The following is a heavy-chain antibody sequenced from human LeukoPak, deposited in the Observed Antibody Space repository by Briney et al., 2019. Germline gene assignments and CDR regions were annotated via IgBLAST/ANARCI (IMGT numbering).Heavy chain of an antibody. V-gene: IGHV3-21*01. J-gene: IGHJ4*02. CDR3: ARDHRLDY. Sequence: PGGSLRLSCAASGFIFSSYSMNWVRQAPGKGLEWVSSISSSSSYIYYADSVKGRFTISRDNAKNSLYLQMNSLRPEDTSVYYCARDHRLDYWGQGTLVTVSS. CDR2: ISSSSSYI. CDR1: GFIFSSYS.